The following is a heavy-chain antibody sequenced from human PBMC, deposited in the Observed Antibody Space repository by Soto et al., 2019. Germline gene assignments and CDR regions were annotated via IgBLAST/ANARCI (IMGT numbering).Heavy chain of an antibody. CDR3: AKQMYTTSSWFDP. Sequence: GGSLRLSCAASGFPIDSYALSWVRQAPGRGLEWVSAISGSSATTYYTDSVKGRFSISRDNSQNTVYLQMNSLRAEDTAIYYCAKQMYTTSSWFDPWGQGTLVTVSS. CDR2: ISGSSATT. D-gene: IGHD6-6*01. CDR1: GFPIDSYA. V-gene: IGHV3-23*01. J-gene: IGHJ5*02.